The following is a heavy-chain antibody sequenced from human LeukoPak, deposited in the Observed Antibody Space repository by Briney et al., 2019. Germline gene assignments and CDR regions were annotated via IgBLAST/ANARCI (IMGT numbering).Heavy chain of an antibody. CDR2: ISSVNDYI. V-gene: IGHV3-21*01. CDR3: ARMPAAIDY. J-gene: IGHJ4*02. D-gene: IGHD2-2*01. CDR1: GFTFSSYT. Sequence: GGSLRLSCAASGFTFSSYTMIWVRQAPGKGLEWVSSISSVNDYIYYADSLKGRFTISRDNPTNSLYLQMNSLTVEDTALYFCARMPAAIDYWGQGTLVTVSS.